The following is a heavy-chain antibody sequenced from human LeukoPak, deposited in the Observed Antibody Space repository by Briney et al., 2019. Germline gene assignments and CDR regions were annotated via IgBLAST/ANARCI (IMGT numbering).Heavy chain of an antibody. V-gene: IGHV3-15*01. CDR3: TTEVGKGYYYDSSGSLSPDY. CDR1: GFTFSTYA. CDR2: IKTKADGGTT. J-gene: IGHJ4*02. Sequence: GGSLRLSCAASGFTFSTYAMNWVRQAPGKGLEWVGRIKTKADGGTTDYAAPVKGRFTISRDDSKNTMYLQMNSLKTEDTAVYYCTTEVGKGYYYDSSGSLSPDYWGQGTLVTVSS. D-gene: IGHD3-22*01.